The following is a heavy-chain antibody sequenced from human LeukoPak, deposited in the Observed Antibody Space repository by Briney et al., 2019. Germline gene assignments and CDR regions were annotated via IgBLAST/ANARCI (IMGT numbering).Heavy chain of an antibody. CDR1: GGSFSGYY. J-gene: IGHJ4*02. CDR3: ARRLAVSISHSDY. Sequence: PSETLSLTCAVYGGSFSGYYWSWIRQPPGKGLEWIGEINHSGSTNYNPSLKSRVTISVDTSKNQFSPNLNSVTPADTAVQYCARRLAVSISHSDYWGQATLVTASS. D-gene: IGHD3-16*02. V-gene: IGHV4-34*01. CDR2: INHSGST.